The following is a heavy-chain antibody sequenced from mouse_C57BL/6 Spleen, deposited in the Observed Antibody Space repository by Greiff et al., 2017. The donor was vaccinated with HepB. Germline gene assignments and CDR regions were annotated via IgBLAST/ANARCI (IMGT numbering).Heavy chain of an antibody. CDR1: GYTFTDYE. J-gene: IGHJ2*01. V-gene: IGHV1-15*01. CDR2: IDPETGGT. Sequence: QVQLQQSGAELVRPGASVTLSCKASGYTFTDYEMHWVKQTPVHGLEWIGAIDPETGGTAYNQKFKGKAILTADKSSSTAYMELRSLTSEDSAVYYCTRGGSYYGSSFYYWGQGTTLTVSS. D-gene: IGHD1-1*01. CDR3: TRGGSYYGSSFYY.